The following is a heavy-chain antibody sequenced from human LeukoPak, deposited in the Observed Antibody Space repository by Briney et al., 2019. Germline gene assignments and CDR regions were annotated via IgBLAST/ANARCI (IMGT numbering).Heavy chain of an antibody. Sequence: ASVKVSSKPSGYTFSDYFIHWVRQAPGQGLEWMGWINPYSGVTNSAQKFQGRVTMTTDTSIRTVYMEVSRTRSDDTAVYYCARGMAVGGTKIGFDYWGQGTVVTVSS. J-gene: IGHJ4*02. CDR2: INPYSGVT. V-gene: IGHV1-2*02. D-gene: IGHD6-19*01. CDR1: GYTFSDYF. CDR3: ARGMAVGGTKIGFDY.